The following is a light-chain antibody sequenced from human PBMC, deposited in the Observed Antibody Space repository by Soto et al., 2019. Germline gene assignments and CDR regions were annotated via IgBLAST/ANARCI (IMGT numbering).Light chain of an antibody. J-gene: IGKJ1*01. CDR3: QQHDSLPWT. V-gene: IGKV1-33*01. CDR1: QTISSW. Sequence: DIQMTQSPSTLSGSVGDRVTITCRASQTISSWLAWYQYKPGEAPKLLIFDASYLATGVPSRFSGGGFGTDFTFTISSLQPEDNATYYCQQHDSLPWTFGQGTKVDI. CDR2: DAS.